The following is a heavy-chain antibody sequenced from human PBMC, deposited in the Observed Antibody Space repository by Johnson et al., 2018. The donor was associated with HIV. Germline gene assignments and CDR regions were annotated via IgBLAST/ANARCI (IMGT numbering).Heavy chain of an antibody. CDR2: ISWNSGTI. J-gene: IGHJ3*02. Sequence: VQLVESGGGLVQPGRSLRLSCAASGFTFDDYAMHWVRQAPGEGLEWVSGISWNSGTIGYADAVKGRFTISRDKAKNCLYLQMNSLRAEDTALYYCAKVYSTSWRDGFDIWGQGTMVTVSS. D-gene: IGHD2-2*01. V-gene: IGHV3-9*01. CDR1: GFTFDDYA. CDR3: AKVYSTSWRDGFDI.